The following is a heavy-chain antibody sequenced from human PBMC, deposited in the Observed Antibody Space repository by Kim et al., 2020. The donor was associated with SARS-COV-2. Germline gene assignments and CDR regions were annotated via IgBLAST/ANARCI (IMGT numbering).Heavy chain of an antibody. D-gene: IGHD3-16*02. Sequence: GGSLRLSCAASGFTFSSYSMNWVRQAPGKGLEWVSSISSSSSYIYYADSVKGRFTISRDNAKNSLYLQMNSLRAEDTAVYYCARGMITFGGVIVPYYFDYWGQGTLVTVSS. CDR2: ISSSSSYI. J-gene: IGHJ4*02. V-gene: IGHV3-21*01. CDR3: ARGMITFGGVIVPYYFDY. CDR1: GFTFSSYS.